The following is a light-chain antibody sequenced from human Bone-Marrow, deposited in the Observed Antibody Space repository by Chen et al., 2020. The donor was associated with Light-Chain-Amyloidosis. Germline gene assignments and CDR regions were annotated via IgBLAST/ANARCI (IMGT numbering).Light chain of an antibody. CDR1: NIGSTS. CDR3: QVWDRSSDRPV. V-gene: IGLV3-21*02. CDR2: DDS. J-gene: IGLJ3*02. Sequence: SYVLTQPSSVSVAPGQTATIACGGNNIGSTSVHWYQQTQGQGPLLVVYDDSDRPSGIPERLSGSNSGNTATLTISRVEAGDEADYYCQVWDRSSDRPVFGGGTKLTVL.